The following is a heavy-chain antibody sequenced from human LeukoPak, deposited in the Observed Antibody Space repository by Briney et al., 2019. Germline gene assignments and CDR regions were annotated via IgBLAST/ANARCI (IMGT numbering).Heavy chain of an antibody. Sequence: GGSLRLSCTASGVILSNYAMHWVRRPPGRGLEWVAVISFDGTNNYYGDSVEGRFSVSRDNSKNTLYLQMNSLRPDDTAMYYCATDYGDYEPIDYWGQGTLVTVSS. D-gene: IGHD4-17*01. J-gene: IGHJ4*02. V-gene: IGHV3-30*04. CDR3: ATDYGDYEPIDY. CDR1: GVILSNYA. CDR2: ISFDGTNN.